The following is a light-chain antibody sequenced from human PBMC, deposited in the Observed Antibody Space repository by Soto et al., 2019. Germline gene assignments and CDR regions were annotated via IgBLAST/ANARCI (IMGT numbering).Light chain of an antibody. CDR2: VNSDGTH. V-gene: IGLV4-69*01. CDR1: SGHINYA. CDR3: QTWDTGSHVV. J-gene: IGLJ2*01. Sequence: QSVLTQSPSASASLRASVKLTCTLSSGHINYAIAWHQQQPEKGPRYLMKVNSDGTHRKGDGIPDRFSGSSSGAERYLTISSLQSEDEADYYCQTWDTGSHVVFGGGTKLTVL.